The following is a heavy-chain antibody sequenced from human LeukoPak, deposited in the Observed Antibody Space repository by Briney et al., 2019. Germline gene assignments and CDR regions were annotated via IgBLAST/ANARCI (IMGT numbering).Heavy chain of an antibody. Sequence: ASVKVSCKASGYTLTNFFIHWVRQAPGQSLEWVGWSNAGSGSTKYPKELQGRVTITRDTSANTVNMQLSSLRPEDTAVYYCARGRLSTVTNIFDYSMDVWGQGTAVIVSS. CDR2: SNAGSGST. D-gene: IGHD4-11*01. CDR1: GYTLTNFF. V-gene: IGHV1-3*02. CDR3: ARGRLSTVTNIFDYSMDV. J-gene: IGHJ6*02.